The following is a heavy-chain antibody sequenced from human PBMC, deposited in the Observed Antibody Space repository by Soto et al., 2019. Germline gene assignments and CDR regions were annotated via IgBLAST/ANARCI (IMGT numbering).Heavy chain of an antibody. J-gene: IGHJ4*02. D-gene: IGHD4-17*01. CDR2: IYYSGST. CDR3: ASTLDYGDYGPLDY. V-gene: IGHV4-59*08. CDR1: GGSISSYY. Sequence: PSETLSLTCTVSGGSISSYYWSWIRQPPGKGLEWIGYIYYSGSTNYNPSLKSRVTISVDTSKNQFSLKLSSVTAADTAVYYCASTLDYGDYGPLDYWGQGTLVTVSS.